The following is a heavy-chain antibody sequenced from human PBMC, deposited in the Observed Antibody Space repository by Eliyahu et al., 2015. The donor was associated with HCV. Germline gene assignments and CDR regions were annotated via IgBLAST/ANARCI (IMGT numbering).Heavy chain of an antibody. D-gene: IGHD6-19*01. CDR3: ARMVAVAAGYYFDY. CDR1: GGTFSSYA. CDR2: IIPIFGTA. Sequence: EVKKPGSSVKVSCKASGGTFSSYAISWVRQAPGQGLEWMGGIIPIFGTANYAQKFQGRVTITADESTKPSLHGAEQPGTGGHGVYYCARMVAVAAGYYFDYWGQGTLVTVSS. J-gene: IGHJ4*02. V-gene: IGHV1-69*01.